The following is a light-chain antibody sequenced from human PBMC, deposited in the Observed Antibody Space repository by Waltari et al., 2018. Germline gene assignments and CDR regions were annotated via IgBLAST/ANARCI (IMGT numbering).Light chain of an antibody. Sequence: TQSPATLSVSLGERVTLTCRASESISINLAWYQQKPGQPPRLIIHGGSKRATGVPARFAGSGSRTEFTLTITSLQSEDIAVYYCHQYNNRPPYTFGQGTKLEIK. V-gene: IGKV3-15*01. CDR1: ESISIN. CDR2: GGS. J-gene: IGKJ2*01. CDR3: HQYNNRPPYT.